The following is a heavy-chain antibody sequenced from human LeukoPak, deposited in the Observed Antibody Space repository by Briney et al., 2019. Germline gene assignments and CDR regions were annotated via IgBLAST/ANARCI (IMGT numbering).Heavy chain of an antibody. CDR1: GGSLSPYY. CDR2: IYYSGST. V-gene: IGHV4-59*08. Sequence: SETLSLTCAIYGGSLSPYYWSWIRQSPEKGLEWIGYIYYSGSTNYNPSLKSRVTISVDTSKNQFSLKLSSVTAADTAVYYCACTYYYDSSGYYQKDAFDIWGQGTMVTVSS. J-gene: IGHJ3*02. D-gene: IGHD3-22*01. CDR3: ACTYYYDSSGYYQKDAFDI.